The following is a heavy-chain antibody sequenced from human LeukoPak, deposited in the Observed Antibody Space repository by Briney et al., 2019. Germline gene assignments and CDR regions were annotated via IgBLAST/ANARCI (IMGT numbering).Heavy chain of an antibody. D-gene: IGHD2-2*01. CDR2: IWYDGSSK. CDR1: GFTFSSYG. Sequence: TGGSLRLSCAASGFTFSSYGMHWVRQAPGKGLEWVAVIWYDGSSKYYADSVKGRYTISRGNSQNTLYLQMNSLRAEDTAVYYCAKDRCSSTSCAFDYWGQGTLVTVSS. V-gene: IGHV3-33*06. J-gene: IGHJ4*02. CDR3: AKDRCSSTSCAFDY.